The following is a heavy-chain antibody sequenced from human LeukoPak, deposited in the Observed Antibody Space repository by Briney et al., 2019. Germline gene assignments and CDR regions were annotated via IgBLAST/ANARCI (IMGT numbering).Heavy chain of an antibody. D-gene: IGHD2-2*02. CDR3: AKVPAAIWNYMDV. CDR2: ISGSGGST. J-gene: IGHJ6*03. CDR1: GFTFGSYA. V-gene: IGHV3-23*01. Sequence: GGSLRLSCAASGFTFGSYAMSWVRQAPGKGLEWVSAISGSGGSTYYADSVKGGVTISRDNYKNTLYLQMNSLRAEDTAVYYCAKVPAAIWNYMDVWGKGTTVTVSS.